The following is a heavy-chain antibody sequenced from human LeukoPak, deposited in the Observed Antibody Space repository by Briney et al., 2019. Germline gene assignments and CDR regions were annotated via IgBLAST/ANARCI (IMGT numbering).Heavy chain of an antibody. CDR3: ARGPPTAQYFQH. CDR2: INPNSGGT. CDR1: GYTFTGYY. D-gene: IGHD1-1*01. Sequence: ASVKVSCKTSGYTFTGYYMFWVRQAPGQGLERMAWINPNSGGTNYAQRFQGRVTLTRDTSIATAYMELSSLKSDDTAVYFCARGPPTAQYFQHWGQGTLVTVFS. J-gene: IGHJ1*01. V-gene: IGHV1-2*02.